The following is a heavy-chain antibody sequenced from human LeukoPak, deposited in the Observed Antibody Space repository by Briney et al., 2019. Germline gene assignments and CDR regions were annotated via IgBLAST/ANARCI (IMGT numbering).Heavy chain of an antibody. D-gene: IGHD3-16*02. CDR3: ASGETYDYVRGSYRYTRTDMNPDY. V-gene: IGHV5-51*01. J-gene: IGHJ4*02. CDR2: IYPGDSDT. Sequence: PGESLKISCKGSGYSFTSYWIGWVRQMPGKGLEWMGIIYPGDSDTRYSPSFQGQVTISADKSISTAYLQWSSLKASDTAMYYCASGETYDYVRGSYRYTRTDMNPDYWGQGTLVTVSS. CDR1: GYSFTSYW.